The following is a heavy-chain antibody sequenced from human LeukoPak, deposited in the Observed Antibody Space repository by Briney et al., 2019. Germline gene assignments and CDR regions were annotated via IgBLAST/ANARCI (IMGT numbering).Heavy chain of an antibody. Sequence: GASVKVSCKASGYTFTSYYMHWVRQAPGQGLEWMGIINPSGGSTSYAQKVQVRVTMTEDTSTDKAYMELSSLRTRDTALYYCATGDILTGYRYWGPGTLVTVSS. CDR2: INPSGGST. D-gene: IGHD3-9*01. CDR1: GYTFTSYY. CDR3: ATGDILTGYRY. J-gene: IGHJ4*02. V-gene: IGHV1-46*01.